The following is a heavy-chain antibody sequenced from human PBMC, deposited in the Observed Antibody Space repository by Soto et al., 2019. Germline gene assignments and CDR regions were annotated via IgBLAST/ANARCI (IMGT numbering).Heavy chain of an antibody. Sequence: PSETLSLTCTVSGGSISSGDYYWSWIRQPPGKGLEWIGYIYYSGSTYYNPSLKSRVTISVDTSKNQFSLKLSSVTAADTAVYYCAREIRMAVATKYNWFDSWGQGTLVSVSS. CDR2: IYYSGST. CDR1: GGSISSGDYY. V-gene: IGHV4-30-4*01. CDR3: AREIRMAVATKYNWFDS. J-gene: IGHJ5*01. D-gene: IGHD6-19*01.